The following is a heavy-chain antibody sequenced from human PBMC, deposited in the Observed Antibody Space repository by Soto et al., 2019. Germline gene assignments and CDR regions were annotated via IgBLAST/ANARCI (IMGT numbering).Heavy chain of an antibody. CDR1: GGTFSSYA. CDR3: ARADSSGYYLRVYYYYGMDV. Sequence: QVQLVQSGAEVKKPGSSVKVSCKASGGTFSSYAISWVRQAPGQGLEWMGGIIPIFGTANYAQKFQGRVTITADESTSTAYMELSSLRSEDTAVYYCARADSSGYYLRVYYYYGMDVWGQGTTVTVSS. J-gene: IGHJ6*02. CDR2: IIPIFGTA. D-gene: IGHD3-22*01. V-gene: IGHV1-69*01.